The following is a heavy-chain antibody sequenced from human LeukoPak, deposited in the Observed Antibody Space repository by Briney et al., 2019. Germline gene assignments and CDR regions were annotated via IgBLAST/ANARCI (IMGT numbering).Heavy chain of an antibody. CDR3: ARGNYYGSGSIYMDV. J-gene: IGHJ6*03. CDR1: GYTFTSYD. Sequence: ASVKVSCKASGYTFTSYDINWVRQATGQGLEWMGWMNPNSGNTGYAQKFQGRVTITRNTSTSTAYMELSSLRSEDTAVYYCARGNYYGSGSIYMDVWGKGTTVTVSS. D-gene: IGHD3-10*01. CDR2: MNPNSGNT. V-gene: IGHV1-8*03.